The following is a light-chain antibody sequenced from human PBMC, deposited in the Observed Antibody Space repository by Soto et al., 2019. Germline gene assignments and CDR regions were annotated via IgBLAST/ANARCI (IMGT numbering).Light chain of an antibody. V-gene: IGLV3-25*03. J-gene: IGLJ2*01. CDR1: ALPKQY. CDR2: KDS. CDR3: QSADSSGTYPV. Sequence: SSELTQPPSVSVSPGQTARITCSGDALPKQYAYWYQQKPGQAPVLVIYKDSERPSGIPERFSGSSSGTTVTLTISGVQAEDEADYYCQSADSSGTYPVVGGGTKLTVL.